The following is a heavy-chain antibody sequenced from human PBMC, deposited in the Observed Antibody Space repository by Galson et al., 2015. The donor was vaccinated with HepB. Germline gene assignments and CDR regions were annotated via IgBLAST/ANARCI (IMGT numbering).Heavy chain of an antibody. CDR2: ISYDGNNE. D-gene: IGHD6-19*01. V-gene: IGHV3-30*18. CDR1: GFIFSAYD. CDR3: AKEFSGYSSSTYYMDV. J-gene: IGHJ6*03. Sequence: SLRLSCAASGFIFSAYDIHWVRQAPGKGLEWVAAISYDGNNEWYGDSVKGRCTISRDNSQNTLYLQMNSLSAEDTAMYYCAKEFSGYSSSTYYMDVWGKGTTVTVFS.